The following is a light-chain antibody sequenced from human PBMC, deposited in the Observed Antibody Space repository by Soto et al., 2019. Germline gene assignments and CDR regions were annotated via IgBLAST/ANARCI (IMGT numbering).Light chain of an antibody. CDR2: EDI. J-gene: IGLJ2*01. V-gene: IGLV2-23*01. Sequence: QSALTQPASVSGSPGQSITISCTGTSSDVGSYNLVSWYQQHPGKAPKLMIYEDIKRPSGVSNRFSGSKSGNTASLTISGVQAEDEADYYCCSYAGSSAYVVFGGETKLTAL. CDR3: CSYAGSSAYVV. CDR1: SSDVGSYNL.